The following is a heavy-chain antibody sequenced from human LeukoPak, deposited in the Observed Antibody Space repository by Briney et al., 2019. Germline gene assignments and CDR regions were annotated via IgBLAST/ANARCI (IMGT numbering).Heavy chain of an antibody. J-gene: IGHJ4*02. V-gene: IGHV4-4*07. CDR3: ARAQIAVNFYYFDY. CDR1: GDSISSYY. CDR2: IYTGGST. Sequence: SETLSLTCTVSGDSISSYYWSWIRQPAGKGREWIGRIYTGGSTNYNPSLKSRVTISVDKSKNQFSLKLNSVTAADTAIYYCARAQIAVNFYYFDYWGQGTLVTVSS. D-gene: IGHD6-19*01.